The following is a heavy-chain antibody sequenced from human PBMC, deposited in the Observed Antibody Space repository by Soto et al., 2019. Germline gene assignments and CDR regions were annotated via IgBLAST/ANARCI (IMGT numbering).Heavy chain of an antibody. J-gene: IGHJ4*02. D-gene: IGHD2-2*01. CDR1: GYTFTIYG. V-gene: IGHV1-18*01. Sequence: VQLVQSGAEVKKHGASVKVSCKASGYTFTIYGISWVRQTPGQGLEWMGWMSAYSGNTNYAQKLQGRVTMATTTRPCAVSMGLRSPRSGNTASYYFASHSRPVVVPSAMGGYWGKGTLVTV. CDR3: ASHSRPVVVPSAMGGY. CDR2: MSAYSGNT.